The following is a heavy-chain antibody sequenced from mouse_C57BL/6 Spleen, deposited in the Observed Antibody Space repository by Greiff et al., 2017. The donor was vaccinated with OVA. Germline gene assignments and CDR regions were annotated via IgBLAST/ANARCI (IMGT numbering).Heavy chain of an antibody. D-gene: IGHD2-4*01. CDR2: INPSNGGT. CDR1: GYTFTSYW. Sequence: QVQLKQSGTELVKPGASVKLSCKASGYTFTSYWMHWVKQRPGQGLEWIGNINPSNGGTNYNEKFKSKATLTVDKSSSTAYMQLSSLTSEDSAVYYCASPMITPYWYFDVWGTGTTVTVSS. J-gene: IGHJ1*03. CDR3: ASPMITPYWYFDV. V-gene: IGHV1-53*01.